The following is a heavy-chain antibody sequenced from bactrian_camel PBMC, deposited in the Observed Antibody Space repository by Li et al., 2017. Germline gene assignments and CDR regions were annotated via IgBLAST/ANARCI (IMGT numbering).Heavy chain of an antibody. CDR1: GYDKPNYC. D-gene: IGHD3*01. CDR2: IDSDGST. Sequence: HVQLVESGGDSVQAGGSLRLSCEGTGYDKPNYCMGWYRQAPGKEREGVAAIDSDGSTSYTDSVKGRFAISKDSAKNSLYLEMNSLKPEDSAIYYCAVLEGMKWGPVGGVCSKYAMDYWGIGTQVTVS. V-gene: IGHV3S53*01. J-gene: IGHJ7*01.